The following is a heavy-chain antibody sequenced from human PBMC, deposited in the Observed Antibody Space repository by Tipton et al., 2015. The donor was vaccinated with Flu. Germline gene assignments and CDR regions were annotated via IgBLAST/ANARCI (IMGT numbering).Heavy chain of an antibody. D-gene: IGHD5-12*01. Sequence: LRLSCTISGDSISSRYYWAWIRQPPGKGLEWIGNIHKTGSTYFNPSLRSRVTFSVDTSKNQFSLRLASVTAADTAIYYCAKVIPEIVAGLDSWGQGTLVTVSS. CDR3: AKVIPEIVAGLDS. CDR1: GDSISSRYY. V-gene: IGHV4-38-2*02. J-gene: IGHJ4*02. CDR2: IHKTGST.